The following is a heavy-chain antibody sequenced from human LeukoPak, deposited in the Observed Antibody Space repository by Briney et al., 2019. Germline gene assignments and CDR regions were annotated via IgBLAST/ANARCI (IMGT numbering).Heavy chain of an antibody. CDR3: AKDLRYYDSSGYYGLDY. V-gene: IGHV3-23*01. CDR1: GFTFSSYA. D-gene: IGHD3-22*01. CDR2: ISGSGGNT. J-gene: IGHJ4*02. Sequence: GGSLRLSCAASGFTFSSYAMSWVRQAPGKGLEWVSAISGSGGNTYYADSVKGRFTISRDNSKNTLYLQMNSLRAEDTAVYYCAKDLRYYDSSGYYGLDYRGQGTLVTVSS.